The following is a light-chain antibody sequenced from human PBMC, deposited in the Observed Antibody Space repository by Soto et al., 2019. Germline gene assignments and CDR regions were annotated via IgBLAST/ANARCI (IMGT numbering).Light chain of an antibody. V-gene: IGLV2-23*01. CDR1: SSDVGSYNL. Sequence: QSALTQPASVSGSPGQSITISCTGTSSDVGSYNLVSWYQQHPGKAPKLIIYEASERPSGVSNRFSGSKSGNTASLTISGLQAEDEADYYCCSYAAAGTLLFGGGTKLTVL. CDR3: CSYAAAGTLL. J-gene: IGLJ2*01. CDR2: EAS.